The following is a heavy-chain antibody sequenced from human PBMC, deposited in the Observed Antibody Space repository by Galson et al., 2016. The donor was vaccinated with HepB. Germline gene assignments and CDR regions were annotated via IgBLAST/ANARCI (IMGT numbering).Heavy chain of an antibody. D-gene: IGHD3-10*01. J-gene: IGHJ6*02. V-gene: IGHV3-48*03. Sequence: SLRLSCAASGFTLSDYEMNWVRQAPGKGLEWISYTSTSNSAIYYADSVRGRFTISRDTTKNSLYLQMNSLRAEDTAVYYCARPLRVRGVTTYYYYYLMDVWGQGTAVTVSS. CDR1: GFTLSDYE. CDR2: TSTSNSAI. CDR3: ARPLRVRGVTTYYYYYLMDV.